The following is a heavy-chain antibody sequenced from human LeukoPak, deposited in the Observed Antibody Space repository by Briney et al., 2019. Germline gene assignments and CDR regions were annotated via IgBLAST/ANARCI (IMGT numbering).Heavy chain of an antibody. CDR1: GGSISSYY. V-gene: IGHV4-59*01. D-gene: IGHD6-13*01. J-gene: IGHJ4*02. Sequence: SETLSLTCTVSGGSISSYYWSWIRQPPGKGLEWIGYIYYSGSTNYNPSLKSRVTISVDTSKNQFSLKLSSVTAAATAVYYCARVADSSSWSPFDYWGQGTLVTVSS. CDR3: ARVADSSSWSPFDY. CDR2: IYYSGST.